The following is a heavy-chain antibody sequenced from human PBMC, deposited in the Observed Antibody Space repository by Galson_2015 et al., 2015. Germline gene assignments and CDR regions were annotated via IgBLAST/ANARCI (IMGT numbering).Heavy chain of an antibody. CDR3: ARGFLFGRVVVAAGRNWFDP. Sequence: SVKVSCKASGYTFTSYDINWVRQATGQGLEWMGWMNPNSGNTGYAQKFQGRVTMTRNTSISTAYMELSSLRSEDTAVYYCARGFLFGRVVVAAGRNWFDPWGQGTLVTVSS. J-gene: IGHJ5*02. V-gene: IGHV1-8*01. CDR1: GYTFTSYD. D-gene: IGHD2-15*01. CDR2: MNPNSGNT.